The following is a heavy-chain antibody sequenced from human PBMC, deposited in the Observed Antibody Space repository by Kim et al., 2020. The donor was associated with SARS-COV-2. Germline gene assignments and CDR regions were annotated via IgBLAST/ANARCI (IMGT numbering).Heavy chain of an antibody. CDR3: SRGSLSINYHRSRAPIHWFDP. J-gene: IGHJ5*02. D-gene: IGHD3-22*01. Sequence: SETLSLTCAVSGGSFNGYYWTWIRQPPGKGLEWIGEIDHRGTTTYNPSLQRRVTFSIDTSNNQFSLKVNSVTAADTAVYYCSRGSLSINYHRSRAPIHWFDPWRQGALVTVSS. V-gene: IGHV4-34*01. CDR2: IDHRGTT. CDR1: GGSFNGYY.